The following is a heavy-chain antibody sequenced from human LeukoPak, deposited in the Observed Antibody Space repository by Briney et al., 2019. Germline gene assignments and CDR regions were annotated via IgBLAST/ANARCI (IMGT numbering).Heavy chain of an antibody. D-gene: IGHD4-23*01. Sequence: GASVKVSCKASGYTFTGYYMHWVRQAPGQGLEWMGWINPNSGGTNYAQKFQGMVTMTRDTSISTAYMELSRLRSDDTAVYYCARVLDYGGSYFDYWGQGTLVTVSS. J-gene: IGHJ4*02. CDR3: ARVLDYGGSYFDY. CDR1: GYTFTGYY. CDR2: INPNSGGT. V-gene: IGHV1-2*02.